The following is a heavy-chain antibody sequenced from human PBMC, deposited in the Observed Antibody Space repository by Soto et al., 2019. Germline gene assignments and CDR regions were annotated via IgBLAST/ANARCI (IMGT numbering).Heavy chain of an antibody. CDR1: GGSISSGGYY. D-gene: IGHD2-2*01. J-gene: IGHJ5*02. CDR3: ARGFSSLKYQLLIRWFDP. Sequence: QVQLQESGPGLVKPSQTLSLTCTVSGGSISSGGYYWSWIRQHPGKGLEWIGYIYYSGSTYYNPSLKSRVTISVDTSKNQFSLKLSSVTAADTAVYYCARGFSSLKYQLLIRWFDPWGQGTLVTVSS. V-gene: IGHV4-31*03. CDR2: IYYSGST.